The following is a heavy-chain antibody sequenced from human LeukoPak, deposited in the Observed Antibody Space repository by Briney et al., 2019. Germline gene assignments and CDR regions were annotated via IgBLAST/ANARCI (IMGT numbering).Heavy chain of an antibody. CDR3: ARGTRNTAMVTDAFDI. Sequence: PSETLSLTCTVSGYSISSGYYWGWIRQPPGRGLEWIGSIYHSGSTYYNPSLKSRVTISVDTSKNQFSLKLSSVTAADTAVYYCARGTRNTAMVTDAFDIWGQGTMVTVSS. J-gene: IGHJ3*02. CDR1: GYSISSGYY. V-gene: IGHV4-38-2*02. CDR2: IYHSGST. D-gene: IGHD5-18*01.